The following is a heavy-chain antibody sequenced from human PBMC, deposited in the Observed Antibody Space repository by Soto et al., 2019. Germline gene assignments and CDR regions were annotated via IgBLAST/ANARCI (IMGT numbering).Heavy chain of an antibody. Sequence: GGSLRLSCAASGFTFSSDNMNWVRQAPGRGLEWVSSISRSSSYIYYADSVKGRFTISRDNAKDSLSLKMNILRAEDTALFYCARRPSKYCSTTTCYASDYWGQGTLVTVSS. V-gene: IGHV3-21*04. CDR3: ARRPSKYCSTTTCYASDY. CDR2: ISRSSSYI. D-gene: IGHD2-2*01. CDR1: GFTFSSDN. J-gene: IGHJ4*02.